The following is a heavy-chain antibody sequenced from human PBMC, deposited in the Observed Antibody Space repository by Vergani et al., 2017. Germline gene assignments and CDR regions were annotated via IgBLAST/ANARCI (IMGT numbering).Heavy chain of an antibody. CDR2: IYYSGST. V-gene: IGHV4-59*01. CDR1: GGSISSYY. Sequence: QVQLQESGPGLVKPSETLFLTCTVSGGSISSYYWSWIRQPPGKGLEWIGYIYYSGSTNYNPSLKSRVTISVDTSKNQFSLKLSSVTAADTAVYYCARDATQTSSSGLDYWGQGTLVTVSS. D-gene: IGHD6-13*01. CDR3: ARDATQTSSSGLDY. J-gene: IGHJ4*02.